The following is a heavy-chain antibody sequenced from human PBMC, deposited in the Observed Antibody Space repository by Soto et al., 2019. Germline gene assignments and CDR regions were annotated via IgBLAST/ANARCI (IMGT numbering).Heavy chain of an antibody. J-gene: IGHJ4*02. Sequence: QVQLVQSGAEVKKPGASVKVSCESSGYTFTKYSIQWVRQAPGQRLEWMGWINVASGNTKYSQKFQGRVTFARDTSANTAYMELRSLRPEDTALYYCARQHDIWGKYWFDCWGQGPLVTVSS. V-gene: IGHV1-3*01. CDR1: GYTFTKYS. CDR3: ARQHDIWGKYWFDC. D-gene: IGHD3-9*01. CDR2: INVASGNT.